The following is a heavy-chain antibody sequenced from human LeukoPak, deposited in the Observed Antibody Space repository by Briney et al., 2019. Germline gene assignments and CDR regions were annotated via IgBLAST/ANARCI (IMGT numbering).Heavy chain of an antibody. J-gene: IGHJ3*02. V-gene: IGHV1-18*01. CDR3: ARELGYSVDQDAFDI. CDR2: ISAYNGNT. Sequence: ASVKVSCKASRYTFTSYGISWVRQAPGQGLEWMGWISAYNGNTNYAQKLQGRVTMTTDTSTSTAYMELRSLRSDDTAVYYCARELGYSVDQDAFDIWGQGTMVTVSS. D-gene: IGHD5-18*01. CDR1: RYTFTSYG.